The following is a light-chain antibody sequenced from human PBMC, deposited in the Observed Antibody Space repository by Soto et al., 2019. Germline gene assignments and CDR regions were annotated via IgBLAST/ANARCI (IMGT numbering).Light chain of an antibody. Sequence: QSVLTQPPSVSGAPGQRVTISCTGSSSNIGAGYDVHWYQQLPGTAPKLLIYGNSNRPSGVPDRFSGSKSGTSASLAITGLQAEDEADDYCQSYDISLSGLVVFGGGTKLTVL. V-gene: IGLV1-40*01. J-gene: IGLJ2*01. CDR1: SSNIGAGYD. CDR2: GNS. CDR3: QSYDISLSGLVV.